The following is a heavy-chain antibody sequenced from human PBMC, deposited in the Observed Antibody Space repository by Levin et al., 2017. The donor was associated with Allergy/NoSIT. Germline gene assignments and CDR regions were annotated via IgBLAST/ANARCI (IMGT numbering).Heavy chain of an antibody. CDR1: GFTFSNYW. CDR3: IRASDC. J-gene: IGHJ4*02. Sequence: GGSLRLSCAASGFTFSNYWMTWVRQAPGKGLEWVANINEDGGEKYYVDSVKGRFTISRDNAKNSLYLELNSLGVEDTAVYYCIRASDCWGQGTLVTVSS. V-gene: IGHV3-7*01. D-gene: IGHD3-3*02. CDR2: INEDGGEK.